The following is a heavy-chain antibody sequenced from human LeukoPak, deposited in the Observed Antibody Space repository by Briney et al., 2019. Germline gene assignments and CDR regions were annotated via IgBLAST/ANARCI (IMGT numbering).Heavy chain of an antibody. V-gene: IGHV3-33*06. CDR3: AKDCGWSGYYKVGYYMDV. J-gene: IGHJ6*03. Sequence: PGGSLRLSCAASGFTFSSYGMHWVRQAPGKGLEWVAVIWYDGSNKYYADSVKGRFTISGDNSKNTLYLQMNSLRAEDTAVYYCAKDCGWSGYYKVGYYMDVWGKGTTVTVSS. CDR1: GFTFSSYG. D-gene: IGHD3-3*01. CDR2: IWYDGSNK.